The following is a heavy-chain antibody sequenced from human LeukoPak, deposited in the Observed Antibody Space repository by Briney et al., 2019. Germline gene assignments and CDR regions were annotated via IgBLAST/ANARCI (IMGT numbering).Heavy chain of an antibody. V-gene: IGHV3-7*01. D-gene: IGHD3-22*01. CDR1: GFTFSSYW. Sequence: GGSLRLSCAASGFTFSSYWMSWVRQAPGKGLEWVANINQDGSAKHYVDSVKGRFTISRDNAKNSVYLQMNSLRAEDTAVYYCAREGNYYDSSGFDYWGQGTLVTVSS. CDR2: INQDGSAK. J-gene: IGHJ4*02. CDR3: AREGNYYDSSGFDY.